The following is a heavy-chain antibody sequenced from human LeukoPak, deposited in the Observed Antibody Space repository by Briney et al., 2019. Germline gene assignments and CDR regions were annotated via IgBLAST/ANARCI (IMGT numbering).Heavy chain of an antibody. CDR2: IYPGDSDT. J-gene: IGHJ4*02. CDR3: TRASRDGYNQNFDH. D-gene: IGHD5-24*01. V-gene: IGHV5-51*01. Sequence: GESLKISCKGSGYSFTSYWIGWVRQMPGKGLEWVGVIYPGDSDTRYDPSFQGQVTISADSSTSTAYLQWSSLRASDTAMYYCTRASRDGYNQNFDHWGQGTLVTVSS. CDR1: GYSFTSYW.